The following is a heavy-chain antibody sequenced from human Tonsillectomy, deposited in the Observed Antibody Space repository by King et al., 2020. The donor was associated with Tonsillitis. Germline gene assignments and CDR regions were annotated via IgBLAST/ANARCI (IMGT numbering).Heavy chain of an antibody. V-gene: IGHV1-18*04. Sequence: QLVQSGAEVKKPGASVTVSCKASGYTFTSHGISWLRQAPGKGLEWMGWISAYNGDTNYAQRLQGRVTMTRDTSTSTAYMELGSLRSDDTAVYYCARDMHGSIPTFDAFNICGQGTMVTVSS. CDR3: ARDMHGSIPTFDAFNI. D-gene: IGHD2-2*01. CDR1: GYTFTSHG. J-gene: IGHJ3*02. CDR2: ISAYNGDT.